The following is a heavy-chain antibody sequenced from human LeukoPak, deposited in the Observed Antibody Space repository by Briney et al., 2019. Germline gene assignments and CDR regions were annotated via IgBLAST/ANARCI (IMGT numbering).Heavy chain of an antibody. J-gene: IGHJ4*02. CDR2: IIPILGIA. D-gene: IGHD2-21*02. V-gene: IGHV1-69*04. CDR1: GGTFSSYA. Sequence: SVTVSCKASGGTFSSYAISWVRQAPGQGLEWMGRIIPILGIANYAQKFQGRVTITADKSTSTAYMELSSLRSEDTAVYYCARLRLDCGGDCYYFDYWGQGTLVTVSS. CDR3: ARLRLDCGGDCYYFDY.